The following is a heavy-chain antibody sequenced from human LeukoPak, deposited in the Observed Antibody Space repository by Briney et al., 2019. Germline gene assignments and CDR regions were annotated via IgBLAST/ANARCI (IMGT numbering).Heavy chain of an antibody. CDR1: GYTFTSYD. CDR3: ARGAVMKKRGYKQRLYYFDY. Sequence: ASVKVSCKASGYTFTSYDINWVRRATGQGLEWMGWMNPNSGNTGYAQKFQGRVTMTRNTSISTAYMELSSLRSEDTAVYYCARGAVMKKRGYKQRLYYFDYWGQGTLVTVSS. D-gene: IGHD5-18*01. V-gene: IGHV1-8*01. CDR2: MNPNSGNT. J-gene: IGHJ4*02.